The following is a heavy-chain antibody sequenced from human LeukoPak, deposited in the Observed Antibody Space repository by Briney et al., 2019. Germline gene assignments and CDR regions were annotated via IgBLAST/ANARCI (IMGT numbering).Heavy chain of an antibody. J-gene: IGHJ6*02. D-gene: IGHD2/OR15-2a*01. CDR2: IDPSDSYT. CDR3: ARHAGIVWPRDV. CDR1: GSTFTSCW. Sequence: PGASLQISCEAAGSTFTSCWISWVRQLPGKGQERMGKIDPSDSYTNYSPSFQGHVTISADKSISTVYLQWSSLKASDTAMYYCARHAGIVWPRDVWGQGTTVTVSS. V-gene: IGHV5-10-1*01.